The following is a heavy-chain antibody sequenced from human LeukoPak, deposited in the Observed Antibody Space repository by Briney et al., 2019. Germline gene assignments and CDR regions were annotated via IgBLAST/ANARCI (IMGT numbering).Heavy chain of an antibody. Sequence: PGGSLRLSCAASGFTFSSYGMHWVRQAPGKGLEWAAFIRYDGSNKYYADSVKGRFTISRDNSKNTLYLQMNSLRAEDTAVYYCAKDEGYQLTNNYYYYGMDVWGQGTTVTVSS. CDR3: AKDEGYQLTNNYYYYGMDV. D-gene: IGHD2-2*01. J-gene: IGHJ6*02. V-gene: IGHV3-30*02. CDR1: GFTFSSYG. CDR2: IRYDGSNK.